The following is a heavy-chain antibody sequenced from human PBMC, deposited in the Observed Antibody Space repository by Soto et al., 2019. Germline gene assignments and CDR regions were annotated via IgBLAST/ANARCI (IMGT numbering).Heavy chain of an antibody. CDR2: ISAYNGNT. V-gene: IGHV1-18*01. CDR1: GYTFTSYG. D-gene: IGHD3-10*01. J-gene: IGHJ4*02. CDR3: ARSALYGSGSYYPPDY. Sequence: GASVKVSCKASGYTFTSYGISWVRQAPGQGLEWMGWISAYNGNTNYAQKLQGGVTMTTDTSTSTAYMELRSLRSDDTAVYYCARSALYGSGSYYPPDYWGQGTLVTVSS.